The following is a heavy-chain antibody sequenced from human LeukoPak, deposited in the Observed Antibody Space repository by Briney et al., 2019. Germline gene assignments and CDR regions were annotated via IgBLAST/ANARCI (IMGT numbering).Heavy chain of an antibody. J-gene: IGHJ4*02. D-gene: IGHD3/OR15-3a*01. Sequence: GGSLRLSCAASGFVFSRYGMHWVRQAPGKGLEWVAFIQYDESKKYYADSVKGRFTISRDSSKNTLSLQMNSLSAEDTAMYYCARGTAYCFDYWGQGTLVTVSS. CDR3: ARGTAYCFDY. V-gene: IGHV3-30*02. CDR2: IQYDESKK. CDR1: GFVFSRYG.